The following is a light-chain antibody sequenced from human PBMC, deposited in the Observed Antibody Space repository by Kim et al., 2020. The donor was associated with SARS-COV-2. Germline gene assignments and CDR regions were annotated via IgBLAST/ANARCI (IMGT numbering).Light chain of an antibody. J-gene: IGKJ4*01. CDR2: DAS. CDR3: QQRNNWPPAVT. Sequence: PGEGATLSCRASQSISVHLAGYQHKPGQAPRLLIYDASIRATGIPDRFSGSGSGTDFSLTIGSLESEDFAIYYCQQRNNWPPAVTFGGGTKVDIK. CDR1: QSISVH. V-gene: IGKV3-11*01.